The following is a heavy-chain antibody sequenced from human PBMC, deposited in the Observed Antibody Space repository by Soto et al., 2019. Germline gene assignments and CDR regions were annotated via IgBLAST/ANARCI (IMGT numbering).Heavy chain of an antibody. V-gene: IGHV3-33*01. J-gene: IGHJ4*02. CDR3: ARGYSSSWYGGFDY. CDR1: GFTFSSYG. D-gene: IGHD6-13*01. CDR2: IWYDGSNK. Sequence: QVQLVESGGGVVQPGRSLRLSCAASGFTFSSYGMHWVRQAPGKGLEWVAVIWYDGSNKYYADSVKGRFTISRDNSKNTLYLQRNSLRAEDTAVYYCARGYSSSWYGGFDYWGQGTLVTVSS.